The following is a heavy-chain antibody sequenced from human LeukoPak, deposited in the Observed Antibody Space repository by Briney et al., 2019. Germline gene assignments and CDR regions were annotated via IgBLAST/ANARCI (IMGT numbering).Heavy chain of an antibody. V-gene: IGHV4-59*07. Sequence: PSDTLSLTCTVSGGSISSYYWIWTREPPGKGLEWIGYIYYSGSTNYNPSLKSRVTISVDTSKNQFSLKLSSVTAADTAVYYCARGPRGYHNTGGQGTLVTVSS. CDR1: GGSISSYY. D-gene: IGHD5-12*01. CDR3: ARGPRGYHNT. J-gene: IGHJ4*02. CDR2: IYYSGST.